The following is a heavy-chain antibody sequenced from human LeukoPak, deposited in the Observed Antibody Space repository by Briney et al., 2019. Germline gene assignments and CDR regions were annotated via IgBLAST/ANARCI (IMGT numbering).Heavy chain of an antibody. V-gene: IGHV3-7*01. CDR1: GFTFTSYW. CDR3: VRDPVDY. J-gene: IGHJ4*02. Sequence: GGSLRLSCAASGFTFTSYWMSWVRQAPGKGLEWVASIKQDASDKYYVDSVKGRFTISRDNAKNSLFLQMISLRAEDTALYYCVRDPVDYWGQGILVTVSS. CDR2: IKQDASDK.